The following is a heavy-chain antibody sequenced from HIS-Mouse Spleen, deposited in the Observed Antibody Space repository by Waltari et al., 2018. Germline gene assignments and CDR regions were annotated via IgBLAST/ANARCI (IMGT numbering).Heavy chain of an antibody. CDR3: AREIPYSSSWYDWYFDL. Sequence: QLQLQESGPGLVKPSETLSLTCTVSGGSISSSSYYWGWIRQPPGKGLGGIGNIYYSGSTYSTPSLKSTVTIPVDTSKNQFSLTLSSVTAADTAGYYCAREIPYSSSWYDWYFDLWGRGTLVTVSS. J-gene: IGHJ2*01. V-gene: IGHV4-39*07. D-gene: IGHD6-13*01. CDR1: GGSISSSSYY. CDR2: IYYSGST.